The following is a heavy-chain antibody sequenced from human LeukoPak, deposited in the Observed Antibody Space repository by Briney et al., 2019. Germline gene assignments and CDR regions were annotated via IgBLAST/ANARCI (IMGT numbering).Heavy chain of an antibody. Sequence: PSETLSLTCAVYGGSFSGYYRSWIRQPPGKGLEWIGEINHSGSTNYNPSLKSRVTISVDTSKNQFSLKLSSVTAADTAVYYCARINYSRSYDYWYFDLWGRGTLVTVSS. D-gene: IGHD6-13*01. CDR3: ARINYSRSYDYWYFDL. CDR1: GGSFSGYY. CDR2: INHSGST. V-gene: IGHV4-34*01. J-gene: IGHJ2*01.